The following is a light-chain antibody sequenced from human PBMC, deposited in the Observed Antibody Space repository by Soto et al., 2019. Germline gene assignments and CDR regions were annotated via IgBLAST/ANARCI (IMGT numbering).Light chain of an antibody. V-gene: IGLV2-14*01. CDR1: SSDVGGYNY. J-gene: IGLJ1*01. CDR2: EVS. Sequence: QSVLTQPASVSGSPGQSITISCTGTSSDVGGYNYVSWYQQHPGKAPKLMIYEVSNRPSGVSNRFSGSKSGNTASRTISGLQAEDEADYYCSSYTSSSTPVFGTGTKVTVL. CDR3: SSYTSSSTPV.